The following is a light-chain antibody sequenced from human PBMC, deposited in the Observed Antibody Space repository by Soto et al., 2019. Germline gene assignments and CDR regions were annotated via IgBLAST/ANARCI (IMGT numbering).Light chain of an antibody. CDR2: DVR. J-gene: IGLJ3*02. Sequence: QSALTQPPSASGSPGQSVTISCTGTSGDVGGYNYVSWYQQHPGKAPKLMIYDVRKRPSGVPDRFSGSKSGNTASLTISGLQAEDEAEYYCSSYAGSNNLGLFGGGTKLTVL. CDR1: SGDVGGYNY. CDR3: SSYAGSNNLGL. V-gene: IGLV2-8*01.